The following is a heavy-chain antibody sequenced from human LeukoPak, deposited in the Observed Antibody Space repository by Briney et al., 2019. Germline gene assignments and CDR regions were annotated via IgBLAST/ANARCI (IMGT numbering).Heavy chain of an antibody. CDR2: IFHSANT. CDR1: GYSISSGYY. J-gene: IGHJ2*01. V-gene: IGHV4-38-2*02. CDR3: AGPEVHETSGRYARGLSWYFDL. D-gene: IGHD6-19*01. Sequence: SESLSLTCTVSGYSISSGYYWGWIRQPPGKGLEWIGSIFHSANTYYNPSLKSRVTISVDTSKNQFSLKMSSVTAADTAFYYCAGPEVHETSGRYARGLSWYFDLWGRGTLVTVSS.